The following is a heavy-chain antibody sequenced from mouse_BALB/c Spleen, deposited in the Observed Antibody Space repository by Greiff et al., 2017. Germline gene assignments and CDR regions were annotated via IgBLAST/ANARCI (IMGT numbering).Heavy chain of an antibody. Sequence: VQLQQSGAELVRPGTSVKVSCKASGYAFTNYLIEWVKQRPGQGLEWIGVINPGSGGTNYNEKFKGKATLTADKSSSAAYMQLSSLTSDDSAVYCCARGRTGAYWGQGTLVTVSA. CDR1: GYAFTNYL. J-gene: IGHJ3*01. CDR3: ARGRTGAY. V-gene: IGHV1-54*01. CDR2: INPGSGGT.